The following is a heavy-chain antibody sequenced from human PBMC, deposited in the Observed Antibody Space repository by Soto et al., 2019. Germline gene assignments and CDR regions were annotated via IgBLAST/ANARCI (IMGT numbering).Heavy chain of an antibody. V-gene: IGHV4-30-4*01. Sequence: PSETLSLTCTVSGGSISSGDYYWSWIRQPPGKGLEWIGYIYNTGSTYYNPSLKSRVTISRDTSKNQFSLKLSSVTVADSAVYYCAREIADYVDYWGPGILVTVSS. CDR3: AREIADYVDY. J-gene: IGHJ4*02. CDR2: IYNTGST. CDR1: GGSISSGDYY. D-gene: IGHD2-21*01.